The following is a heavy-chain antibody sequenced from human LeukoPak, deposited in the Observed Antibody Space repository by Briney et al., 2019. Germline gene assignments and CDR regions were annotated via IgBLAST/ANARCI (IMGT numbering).Heavy chain of an antibody. CDR2: IIPIFGTA. V-gene: IGHV1-69*13. D-gene: IGHD5-12*01. CDR1: GGTFSSYA. Sequence: ASVKVSCKASGGTFSSYAISWVRQAPGQGLEWMGGIIPIFGTANYAQKFQGRVTITADESTSTAYMELSSLRSEDTAVYYCARSFSGYGDYYMDVWGKGTTVTVSS. CDR3: ARSFSGYGDYYMDV. J-gene: IGHJ6*03.